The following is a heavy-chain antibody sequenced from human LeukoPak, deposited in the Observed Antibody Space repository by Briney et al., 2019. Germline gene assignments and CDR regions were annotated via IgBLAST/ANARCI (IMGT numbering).Heavy chain of an antibody. J-gene: IGHJ5*02. D-gene: IGHD5-12*01. CDR1: GYTFTYHY. CDR2: INPTNGIA. CDR3: AKEGYSNGPDP. Sequence: ASVKVSCKASGYTFTYHYMHWSRQTPGRGLEWMGWINPTNGIAVYVQAFQGRVTMTRDTSISTVYMELTNLRSDDTGVYYCAKEGYSNGPDPWGPGALVTVSS. V-gene: IGHV1-2*02.